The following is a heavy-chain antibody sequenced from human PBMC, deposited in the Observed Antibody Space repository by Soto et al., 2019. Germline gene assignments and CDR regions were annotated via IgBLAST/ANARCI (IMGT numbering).Heavy chain of an antibody. V-gene: IGHV1-69*13. CDR3: ARIAAAVGLFDP. Sequence: SSVKVSCKASGGTFSSYAISWVRQAPGQGLEWMGGIIPIFGTANYAQKFQGRVTITADESTSTAYMELRSLRSDDTAVYYCARIAAAVGLFDPCGQGTLVTVSS. D-gene: IGHD6-13*01. J-gene: IGHJ5*02. CDR1: GGTFSSYA. CDR2: IIPIFGTA.